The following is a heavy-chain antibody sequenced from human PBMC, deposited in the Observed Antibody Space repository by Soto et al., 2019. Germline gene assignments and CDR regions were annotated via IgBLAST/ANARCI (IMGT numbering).Heavy chain of an antibody. V-gene: IGHV1-24*01. J-gene: IGHJ3*02. D-gene: IGHD6-13*01. CDR3: ARTGNSWYSVAFDI. CDR2: FDPEDGET. Sequence: GASVKVSCKVSGYTLTELSMHWVRQAPGKGLEWMGGFDPEDGETIYAQKFQGRVTMTEDTSTDTAYMELSSLRSEDTAVYYCARTGNSWYSVAFDIWGQGTMVTVSS. CDR1: GYTLTELS.